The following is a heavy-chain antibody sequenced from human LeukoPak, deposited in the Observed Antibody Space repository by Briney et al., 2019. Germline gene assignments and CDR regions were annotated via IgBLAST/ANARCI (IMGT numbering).Heavy chain of an antibody. J-gene: IGHJ4*02. Sequence: SETLSLTCAVYGGSFSGYYWSWIRQPPGKGLEWIGEINHSGSTNYNPSLKSRVTISVDTSKNRFSLKLSSVTAADTAVYYCARMGATNPFDYWGQGTLVTVSS. CDR3: ARMGATNPFDY. D-gene: IGHD1-26*01. CDR1: GGSFSGYY. V-gene: IGHV4-34*01. CDR2: INHSGST.